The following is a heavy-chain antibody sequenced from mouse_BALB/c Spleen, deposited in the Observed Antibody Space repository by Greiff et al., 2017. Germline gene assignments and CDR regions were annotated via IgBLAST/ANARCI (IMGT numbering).Heavy chain of an antibody. Sequence: EVQLQESGAELVRSGASVTLSCTASGFNIKDYYMHWVKQRPEQGLEWIGWIDPENGDTEYAPKFQGKATMTADTSSNTAYLQLSSLTSEDTAVYYCNAWGGNYLPLDYWGQGTTLTVSA. CDR3: NAWGGNYLPLDY. V-gene: IGHV14-4*02. D-gene: IGHD2-1*01. J-gene: IGHJ2*01. CDR2: IDPENGDT. CDR1: GFNIKDYY.